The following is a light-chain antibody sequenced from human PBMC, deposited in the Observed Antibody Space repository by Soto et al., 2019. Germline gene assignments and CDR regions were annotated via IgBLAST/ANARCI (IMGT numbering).Light chain of an antibody. Sequence: EIVLTQSPGTLSLSPGERATLSCRASQSVSSSYLAWYQQKPGQAPRLLIFGASTRATDIPDRFSGSGSGTDFTLTISRLEPEEFAVYYCQQYDSSSYTFGQGTKLQIK. CDR1: QSVSSSY. V-gene: IGKV3-20*01. J-gene: IGKJ2*01. CDR3: QQYDSSSYT. CDR2: GAS.